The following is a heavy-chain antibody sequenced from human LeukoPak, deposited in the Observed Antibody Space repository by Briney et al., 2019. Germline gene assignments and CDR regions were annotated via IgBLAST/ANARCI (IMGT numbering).Heavy chain of an antibody. CDR3: ARGGAVAGTRLYDY. CDR1: GGSFSGYY. V-gene: IGHV4-34*01. J-gene: IGHJ4*02. CDR2: INHSGST. Sequence: PSETLSLTCVVYGGSFSGYYWSWIRQPPGKGLEWIGEINHSGSTNYKPSLKSRVTISVDTSKNQFSLELSSVTAADTAVYYCARGGAVAGTRLYDYWGQRTLVTVSS. D-gene: IGHD6-19*01.